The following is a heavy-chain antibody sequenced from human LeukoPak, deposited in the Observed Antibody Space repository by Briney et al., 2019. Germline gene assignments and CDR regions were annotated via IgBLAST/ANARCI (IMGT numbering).Heavy chain of an antibody. Sequence: SETLSLTCAVYGGSFSSYYWSWIRQPPGKGLEWIGEINHSGSTNYNPFLKSRVTISVDTSKNQFSLKLSAVAVADSAVYYCARDILEHPFDYWGQGTLVTVSS. CDR3: ARDILEHPFDY. CDR2: INHSGST. V-gene: IGHV4-34*01. D-gene: IGHD1/OR15-1a*01. CDR1: GGSFSSYY. J-gene: IGHJ4*02.